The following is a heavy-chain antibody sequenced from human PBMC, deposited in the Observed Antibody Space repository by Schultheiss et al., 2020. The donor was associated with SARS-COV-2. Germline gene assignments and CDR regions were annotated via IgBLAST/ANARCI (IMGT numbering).Heavy chain of an antibody. Sequence: SETLSLTCAVSGYSISSGYYWSWIRQPPGKGLEWIGYIYYSGSTNYNPSLKSRVTISVDTSKNQFSLKLSSVTAADTAVYYCARVAGSIFGVVLDYWGQGTLVTVSS. CDR1: GYSISSGYY. CDR2: IYYSGST. D-gene: IGHD3-3*01. CDR3: ARVAGSIFGVVLDY. J-gene: IGHJ4*02. V-gene: IGHV4-38-2*01.